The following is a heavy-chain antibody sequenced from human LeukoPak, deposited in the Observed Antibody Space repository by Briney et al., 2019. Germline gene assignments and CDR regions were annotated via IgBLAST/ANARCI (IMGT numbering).Heavy chain of an antibody. V-gene: IGHV3-74*01. D-gene: IGHD3-22*01. Sequence: GGSLRLSCAASGFTFSTYWMHWVRQAPGRGLVWVSRIKSDGSTNYADSVKGRFTISRDNAKNTLSLQMNSLRPEDTGVYYCARAPSEIGGYYPEYFRHWGQGTLVTVSS. CDR1: GFTFSTYW. J-gene: IGHJ1*01. CDR3: ARAPSEIGGYYPEYFRH. CDR2: IKSDGST.